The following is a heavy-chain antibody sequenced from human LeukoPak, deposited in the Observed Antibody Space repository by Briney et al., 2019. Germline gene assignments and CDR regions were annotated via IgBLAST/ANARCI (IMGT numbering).Heavy chain of an antibody. Sequence: ASVKVSCKASGYTFTSYGISWVRQAPGQGLEWMGWISAYNGNTNYAQKLQGRVTMTTDTSTSIAYMELRSLRSDDTAVYYCARDADDIVVVPAAMGQKYYYYYYGMDVWGQGTTVTVSS. CDR1: GYTFTSYG. CDR3: ARDADDIVVVPAAMGQKYYYYYYGMDV. CDR2: ISAYNGNT. V-gene: IGHV1-18*01. J-gene: IGHJ6*02. D-gene: IGHD2-2*01.